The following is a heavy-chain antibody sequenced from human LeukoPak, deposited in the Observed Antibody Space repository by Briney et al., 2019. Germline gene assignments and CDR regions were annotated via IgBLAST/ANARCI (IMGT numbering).Heavy chain of an antibody. J-gene: IGHJ4*02. CDR1: GSTFTGYS. D-gene: IGHD3-9*01. CDR3: ARDRDYDILTGHFDY. V-gene: IGHV1-2*02. CDR2: INPKSGAT. Sequence: ASVKVSCKASGSTFTGYSMHWVRQAPGQGLEWMGWINPKSGATYYAQKFQGRVTMTRDTSISTVYVELSRLGSDDTAVYYCARDRDYDILTGHFDYWGQGTLVTVSS.